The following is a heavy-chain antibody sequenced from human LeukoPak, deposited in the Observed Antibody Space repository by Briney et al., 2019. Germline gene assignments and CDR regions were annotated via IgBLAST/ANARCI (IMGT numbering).Heavy chain of an antibody. CDR2: INPNSGGT. D-gene: IGHD1-1*01. V-gene: IGHV1-2*02. CDR3: ARAPHWYYYYMDV. Sequence: GASVKVSCKASGYTFTGYYMHWVRQAPGQGLEWMGWINPNSGGTNYAQKFQGRVTMTRDTSISTAYMELSRLRSDDTAVYYCARAPHWYYYYMDVWGKGTTVTVSS. CDR1: GYTFTGYY. J-gene: IGHJ6*03.